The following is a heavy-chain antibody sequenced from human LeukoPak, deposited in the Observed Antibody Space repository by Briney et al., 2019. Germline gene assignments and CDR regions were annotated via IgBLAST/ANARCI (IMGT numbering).Heavy chain of an antibody. CDR2: ISDSSSYI. CDR3: ARDFRWNDVLDS. J-gene: IGHJ4*02. Sequence: GGSLRLSCVVSGFIFTRHSINWVRQAPGKGLEWVSFISDSSSYIYYAASVKGRFTISRDNAKNSLFLQMNSLRAEDTAVYYCARDFRWNDVLDSWGQGALVTVSS. D-gene: IGHD1-1*01. CDR1: GFIFTRHS. V-gene: IGHV3-21*01.